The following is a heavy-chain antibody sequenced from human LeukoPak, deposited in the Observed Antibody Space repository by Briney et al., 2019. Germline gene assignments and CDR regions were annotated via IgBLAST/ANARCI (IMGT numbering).Heavy chain of an antibody. V-gene: IGHV3-23*01. CDR1: GFTFSSYA. CDR2: ISGSGGST. J-gene: IGHJ4*02. D-gene: IGHD3-22*01. Sequence: GGSLRLSCAASGFTFSSYAMSWVRQAPGKGLEWVSAISGSGGSTYYADSVKGRFTISRDNSKNTLYLQMNSMRAEDTAVYYCAKGPDYYDSSGYPDWGQGTLVTVSS. CDR3: AKGPDYYDSSGYPD.